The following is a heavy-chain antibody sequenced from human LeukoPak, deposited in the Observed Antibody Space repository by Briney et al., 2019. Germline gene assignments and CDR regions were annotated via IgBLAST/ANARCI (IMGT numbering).Heavy chain of an antibody. Sequence: GGSLRLSCAASGFTFSSYAMSWVRQAPGKGLEWVSAISGSGGSTYYADSVKGRFTISRDNSKNTLYLQMNSLRAEDTAVYYCAKDFEAGKIVVVPAACDYWGQGTLVTVSS. V-gene: IGHV3-23*01. D-gene: IGHD2-2*01. J-gene: IGHJ4*02. CDR1: GFTFSSYA. CDR3: AKDFEAGKIVVVPAACDY. CDR2: ISGSGGST.